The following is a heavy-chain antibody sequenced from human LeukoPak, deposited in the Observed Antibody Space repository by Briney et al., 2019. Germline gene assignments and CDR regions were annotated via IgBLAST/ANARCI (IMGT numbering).Heavy chain of an antibody. CDR3: ASRRRTYYDFWSGYDY. D-gene: IGHD3-3*01. V-gene: IGHV4-34*01. J-gene: IGHJ4*02. CDR2: INHSGST. CDR1: GGSFNGYY. Sequence: SETLSLTCAVYGGSFNGYYWSWIRQPPGKGLEWIGEINHSGSTNYNPSLKSRVTISVDTSKNQFSLKLSSVTAADTAVYYCASRRRTYYDFWSGYDYWGQGTLVTVSS.